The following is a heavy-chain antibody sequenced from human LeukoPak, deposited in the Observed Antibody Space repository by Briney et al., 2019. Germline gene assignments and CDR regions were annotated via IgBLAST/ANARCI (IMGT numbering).Heavy chain of an antibody. V-gene: IGHV4-59*01. Sequence: SSETLSLTCTVSGGSISSYYWSWIRQPPGKGLEWIGYIYYSGSTYYNPSLKSRVTISVDTSKNQFSLKLSSVTAADTAVYYCARLRVVPAAHGTYYFDYWGQGTLVTVSS. CDR1: GGSISSYY. CDR2: IYYSGST. J-gene: IGHJ4*02. CDR3: ARLRVVPAAHGTYYFDY. D-gene: IGHD2-2*01.